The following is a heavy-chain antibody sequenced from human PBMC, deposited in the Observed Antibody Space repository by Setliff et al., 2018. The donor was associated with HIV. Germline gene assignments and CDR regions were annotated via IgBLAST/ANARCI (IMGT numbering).Heavy chain of an antibody. J-gene: IGHJ5*02. CDR2: MSYSGGA. CDR3: ARLPRIALSGTFGWFDP. V-gene: IGHV4-59*08. CDR1: GDSFNNYY. D-gene: IGHD6-19*01. Sequence: SETLSLTCTVPGDSFNNYYCSWIRQLPGKGLEWIAYMSYSGGANYNPSLKSRVTISVDTSKGQFSLRLSSVTAADTAVYYCARLPRIALSGTFGWFDPWGQGTLVTVSS.